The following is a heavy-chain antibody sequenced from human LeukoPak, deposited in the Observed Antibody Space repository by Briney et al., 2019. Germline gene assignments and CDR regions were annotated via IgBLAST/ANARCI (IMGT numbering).Heavy chain of an antibody. D-gene: IGHD3-16*01. CDR1: GGSISSGGYS. CDR3: ARDDGGGYYFDY. V-gene: IGHV4-30-2*05. J-gene: IGHJ4*02. Sequence: SETLSLTCAVSGGSISSGGYSWSWIRQPPGKGLEWIGYIYHSGSTYYNPSLKSRVTISVDTSKNQFSLKLSSVTAADTAVYYCARDDGGGYYFDYWGQGTLVTVSS. CDR2: IYHSGST.